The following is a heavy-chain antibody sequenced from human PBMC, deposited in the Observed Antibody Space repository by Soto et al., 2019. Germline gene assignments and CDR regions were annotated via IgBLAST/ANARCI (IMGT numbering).Heavy chain of an antibody. D-gene: IGHD2-15*01. CDR3: AKGLYCSGGSCYPPLTGYFDY. J-gene: IGHJ4*02. CDR2: ISWNSGSI. Sequence: PGGSLRLSCAASGFTFDDYAMHWVRQAPGKGLEWVSGISWNSGSIGYADSVKGRFTISRDNAKNSLYLQMNSLRAEDTALYYCAKGLYCSGGSCYPPLTGYFDYWGQGTLVTVSS. V-gene: IGHV3-9*01. CDR1: GFTFDDYA.